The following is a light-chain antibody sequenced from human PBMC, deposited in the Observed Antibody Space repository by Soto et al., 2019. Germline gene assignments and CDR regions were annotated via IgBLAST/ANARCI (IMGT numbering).Light chain of an antibody. J-gene: IGKJ4*01. CDR2: GAS. V-gene: IGKV3-20*01. CDR3: QQFSSYPLT. CDR1: QSILRN. Sequence: EIVLTQSSATLSLSPGERATLSCRATQSILRNLAWYQHKPGQAPRLLIYGASTRATGIPDRFSGGGSGTDFTLTISRLEPEDFAVYYCQQFSSYPLTFGGGTKVDIK.